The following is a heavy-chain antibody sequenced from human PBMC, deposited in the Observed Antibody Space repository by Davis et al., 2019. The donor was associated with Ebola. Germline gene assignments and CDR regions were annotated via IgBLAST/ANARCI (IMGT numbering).Heavy chain of an antibody. CDR2: ISYDGSNK. J-gene: IGHJ4*02. V-gene: IGHV3-30*03. CDR1: GFTFSSYG. CDR3: VATRGFDY. D-gene: IGHD3-3*02. Sequence: PGGSLRLSCAASGFTFSSYGMHWVRQAPGKGLEWVAVISYDGSNKYYADSVKGRFTISRDNSKNTLYLQMNSLRAEDTAVYYCVATRGFDYWGQGTLVTVSS.